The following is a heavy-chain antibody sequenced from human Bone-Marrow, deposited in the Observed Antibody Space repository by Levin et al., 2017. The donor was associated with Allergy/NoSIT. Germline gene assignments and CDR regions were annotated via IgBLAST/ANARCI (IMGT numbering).Heavy chain of an antibody. J-gene: IGHJ6*02. CDR3: ARGGPPVLGFGSDRIDGMDV. CDR1: GGSIRSYY. V-gene: IGHV4-59*01. D-gene: IGHD3-16*02. Sequence: PSETLSLTCTVSGGSIRSYYWSWIRQPPGKGLEWIGYIFYSGSTNYNSSLKSRVTMSVDTSKNQFSLKLTSVTAADTAVYFCARGGPPVLGFGSDRIDGMDVWGQGTTVTVSS. CDR2: IFYSGST.